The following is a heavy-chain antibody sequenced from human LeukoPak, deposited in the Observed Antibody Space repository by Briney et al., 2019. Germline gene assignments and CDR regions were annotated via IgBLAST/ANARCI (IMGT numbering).Heavy chain of an antibody. CDR3: AIETAKYTSSLDWFDP. D-gene: IGHD6-13*01. CDR2: IYYSGST. V-gene: IGHV4-39*02. J-gene: IGHJ5*02. Sequence: PSETLSLTCTVSGGSISSGSYYWGWIRQPPGKGLEWIGSIYYSGSTYYNPSLKSRVTISVDTSRNQFSLKLTSVTAADTAVYYCAIETAKYTSSLDWFDPWGQGTLVTVSS. CDR1: GGSISSGSYY.